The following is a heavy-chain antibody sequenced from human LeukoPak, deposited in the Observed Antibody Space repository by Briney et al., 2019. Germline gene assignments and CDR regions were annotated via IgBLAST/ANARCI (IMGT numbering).Heavy chain of an antibody. J-gene: IGHJ4*02. CDR1: GYTFTRYG. V-gene: IGHV1-2*02. CDR2: INPNSGGT. CDR3: ARGPSGNWNYEPYFDY. D-gene: IGHD1-7*01. Sequence: ASVKVSCKASGYTFTRYGISWVRQAPGQGLEWMGWINPNSGGTNYAQKFQGRVTMTRDTSISTAYMELSRLRSDDTAVYYCARGPSGNWNYEPYFDYWGQGTLVTVSS.